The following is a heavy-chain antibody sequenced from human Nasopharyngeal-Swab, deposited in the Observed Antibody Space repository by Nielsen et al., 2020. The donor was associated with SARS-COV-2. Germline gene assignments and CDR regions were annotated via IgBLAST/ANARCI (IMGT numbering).Heavy chain of an antibody. CDR1: GFTFSSYW. D-gene: IGHD3-9*01. Sequence: GESLKISCAASGFTFSSYWMHWVRQAPGKGLVWVSRINSDGSSTNYADSAKGRFTISRDNAKNTLYLQMNSLRAEDTAVYYCARGTYYDILTGYSYFDYWGQGTLVTVSS. CDR2: INSDGSST. CDR3: ARGTYYDILTGYSYFDY. V-gene: IGHV3-74*01. J-gene: IGHJ4*02.